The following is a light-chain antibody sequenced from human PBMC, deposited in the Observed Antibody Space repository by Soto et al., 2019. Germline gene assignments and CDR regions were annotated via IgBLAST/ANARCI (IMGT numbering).Light chain of an antibody. Sequence: QSVLTQPPSVSGAPGQRVTISCAGTSSNIGAGYGVHWYQQLPGRAPKLLIHNYVNRPSGVPDRFSGPKSGTSASLAITGLQGEDEGDYYCQSYDSNLSGSLFGGGTKVTVL. CDR1: SSNIGAGYG. J-gene: IGLJ2*01. V-gene: IGLV1-40*01. CDR2: NYV. CDR3: QSYDSNLSGSL.